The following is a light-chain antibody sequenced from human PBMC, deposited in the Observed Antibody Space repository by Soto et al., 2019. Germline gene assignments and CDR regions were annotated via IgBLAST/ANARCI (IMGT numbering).Light chain of an antibody. CDR1: SSDVGSYNL. CDR2: EVS. CDR3: CLYAGSSTPR. V-gene: IGLV2-23*02. J-gene: IGLJ2*01. Sequence: QSVLTQPASVSGSPGQSITISCTGTSSDVGSYNLVSWYQQHPGKAPKLMIYEVSKRPSGVSNRFSGSKSGNTASLTISGLQAEDEADYYCCLYAGSSTPRFGGGTQLTVL.